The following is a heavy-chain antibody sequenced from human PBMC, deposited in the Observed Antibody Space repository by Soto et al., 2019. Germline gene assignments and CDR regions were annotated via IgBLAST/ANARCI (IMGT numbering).Heavy chain of an antibody. V-gene: IGHV5-51*01. CDR1: GYIFTIYW. J-gene: IGHJ4*02. Sequence: GESLKISCKGSGYIFTIYWIGWVRQIPGKGLEWMGIINPADSDTRYSPSFQGQVTVSVDKSISTAYLHRGSLKASDTAMYYCVRPDSTGYYSHWGQGTPVTVSS. CDR3: VRPDSTGYYSH. CDR2: INPADSDT. D-gene: IGHD3-9*01.